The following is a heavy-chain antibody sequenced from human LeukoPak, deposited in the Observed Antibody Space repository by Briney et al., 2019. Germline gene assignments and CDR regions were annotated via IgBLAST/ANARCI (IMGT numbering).Heavy chain of an antibody. CDR2: ISYDGSNK. V-gene: IGHV3-30*18. J-gene: IGHJ4*02. Sequence: GRSLRLSCAASGFTFSSYGMHWVRQAPGKGLEWVAVISYDGSNKYYADSVKGRFTISRDNSKSTLYLQMNSLRAEDTAVYYCAKDISGYNWNYGAFDYWGQGTLVTVSS. CDR1: GFTFSSYG. CDR3: AKDISGYNWNYGAFDY. D-gene: IGHD1-7*01.